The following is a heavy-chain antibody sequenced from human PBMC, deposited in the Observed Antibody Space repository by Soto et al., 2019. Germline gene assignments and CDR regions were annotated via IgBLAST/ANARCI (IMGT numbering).Heavy chain of an antibody. D-gene: IGHD2-8*02. CDR2: INHSGST. CDR1: GGSFSGYY. J-gene: IGHJ4*02. V-gene: IGHV4-34*01. CDR3: ARDQITGLLEY. Sequence: QVQLQQWGAGLLKPSETLSLTCAVYGGSFSGYYWTWIRQPPGTGLEWIGEINHSGSTNYNPSLKXXVTISVDTTKNQFSLKLTSVTAAATAVYYCARDQITGLLEYWGQGTLVTVSS.